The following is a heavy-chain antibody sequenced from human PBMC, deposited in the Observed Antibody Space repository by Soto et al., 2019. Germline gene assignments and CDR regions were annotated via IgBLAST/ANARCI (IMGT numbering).Heavy chain of an antibody. CDR1: GFTFSSYW. CDR2: IDSYGSST. Sequence: EVQLVESEGGLVQPGGSLRLSCVASGFTFSSYWMHWVRQVPGKEPVWVSFIDSYGSSTKYADSVRGRFTISRDNAKNTLYLLMNSVRVEDTAVYYCVRGLGNSDHWGQGTLVTVSS. J-gene: IGHJ4*02. V-gene: IGHV3-74*03. CDR3: VRGLGNSDH.